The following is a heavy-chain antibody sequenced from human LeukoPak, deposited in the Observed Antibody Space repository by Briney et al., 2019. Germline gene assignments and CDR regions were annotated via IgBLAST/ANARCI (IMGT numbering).Heavy chain of an antibody. CDR1: GYTFTGYY. CDR2: INPNSGGT. Sequence: ASVKVSCKASGYTFTGYYMHWVRQAPGQGLEWMGWINPNSGGTNYAQKFQGRVTMTRDTSISTAYMELSRLRSDDTAVYYCARDPGYSYAENWLDPWGQGTLVTVSS. V-gene: IGHV1-2*02. CDR3: ARDPGYSYAENWLDP. J-gene: IGHJ5*02. D-gene: IGHD5-18*01.